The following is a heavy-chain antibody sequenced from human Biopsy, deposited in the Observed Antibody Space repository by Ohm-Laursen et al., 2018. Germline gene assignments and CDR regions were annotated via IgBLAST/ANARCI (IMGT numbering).Heavy chain of an antibody. Sequence: ASVKVSCKGSEFSFSRYDMHWVRQAPGRGLEWMGIISPSGGGTMDTQKFQDRLTMNRDTSTGTVHMELKSLKSEDTAVYYCAIFEGYSDDNLDYEHYGMDVWGQGTTVTVSS. CDR3: AIFEGYSDDNLDYEHYGMDV. V-gene: IGHV1-46*01. J-gene: IGHJ6*02. D-gene: IGHD1-26*01. CDR1: EFSFSRYD. CDR2: ISPSGGGT.